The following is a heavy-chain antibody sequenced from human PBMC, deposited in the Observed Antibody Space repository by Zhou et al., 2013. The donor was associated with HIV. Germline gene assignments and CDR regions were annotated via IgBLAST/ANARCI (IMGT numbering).Heavy chain of an antibody. V-gene: IGHV3-11*04. D-gene: IGHD3-9*01. J-gene: IGHJ4*02. CDR3: ARDSHEYDISTGYYRGFHY. Sequence: VQLVESGGGLVKPGGSLRLSCTTSGFKFSDYYMTWVRQAPGKGLEWVSHISSGGTTVFYADSVKGRFIISRDNAKNSMFLQMNSLRSEDTAVYYCARDSHEYDISTGYYRGFHYWGQGTLVTVSS. CDR2: ISSGGTTV. CDR1: GFKFSDYY.